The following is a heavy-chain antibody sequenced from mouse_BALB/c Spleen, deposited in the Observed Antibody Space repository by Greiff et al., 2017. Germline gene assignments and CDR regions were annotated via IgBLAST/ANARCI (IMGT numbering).Heavy chain of an antibody. CDR1: GFTFTDYY. Sequence: EVNVVESGGGLVQPGGSLRLSCATSGFTFTDYYMSWVRQPPGKALEWLGFIRNKANGYTTEYSASVKGLFTISRDNSQSILYLQMNTLRAEDSATYYCARHDLYAMDYWGQGTSVTVSS. V-gene: IGHV7-3*02. J-gene: IGHJ4*01. CDR2: IRNKANGYTT. CDR3: ARHDLYAMDY. D-gene: IGHD2-12*01.